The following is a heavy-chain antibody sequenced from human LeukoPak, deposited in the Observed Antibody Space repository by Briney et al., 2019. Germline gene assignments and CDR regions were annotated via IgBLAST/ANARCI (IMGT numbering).Heavy chain of an antibody. Sequence: GGSLRLSCAASGFTFSSYGFRWVRQAPGKGLEWVAVIWYDGSDKYYADSVKGRFTISRDSSKNTLYLQMDSLRAEDTAVYYCARDRSVSHFDYWGQGTLVTVSS. J-gene: IGHJ4*02. D-gene: IGHD2-15*01. CDR1: GFTFSSYG. CDR2: IWYDGSDK. V-gene: IGHV3-33*01. CDR3: ARDRSVSHFDY.